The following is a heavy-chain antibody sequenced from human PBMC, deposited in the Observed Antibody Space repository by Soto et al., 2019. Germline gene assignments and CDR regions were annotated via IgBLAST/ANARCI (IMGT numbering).Heavy chain of an antibody. CDR3: AKGQVLLWFGEIGY. J-gene: IGHJ4*02. CDR2: ISYDGSNK. Sequence: QVQLVESGGGVVQPGRSLRLSCAASGFTFSSYGMHWVRQAPGKGLEWVAVISYDGSNKYYADSVKGRFTISRDNSKNTLYLQMNSLRAEDTAVYYCAKGQVLLWFGEIGYWGQGTLVTVSS. CDR1: GFTFSSYG. V-gene: IGHV3-30*18. D-gene: IGHD3-10*01.